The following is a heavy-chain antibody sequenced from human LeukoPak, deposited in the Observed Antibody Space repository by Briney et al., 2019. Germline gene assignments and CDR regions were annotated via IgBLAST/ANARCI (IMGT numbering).Heavy chain of an antibody. CDR2: MNPNSGNT. D-gene: IGHD3-3*01. CDR3: ARGGYDFRSGYSRFGALYYMDV. V-gene: IGHV1-8*03. J-gene: IGHJ6*03. Sequence: ASVTVSCKASGYTFTSYDINWVRQATGQGREWMGWMNPNSGNTGYAQKFQGRVTITRNTSISTAYMELSSLRSEDTAVYYCARGGYDFRSGYSRFGALYYMDVWGKGTTVTVSS. CDR1: GYTFTSYD.